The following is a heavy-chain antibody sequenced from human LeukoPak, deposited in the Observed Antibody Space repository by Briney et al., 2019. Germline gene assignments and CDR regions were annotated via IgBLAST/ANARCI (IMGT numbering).Heavy chain of an antibody. V-gene: IGHV3-30*02. CDR2: IRYDGSNE. D-gene: IGHD6-19*01. CDR1: GFTFSSYG. CDR3: AKGPSGWYQYYFDY. J-gene: IGHJ4*02. Sequence: PGGSLRLSCAASGFTFSSYGMHWVRQAPGKGLEWEAFIRYDGSNEYYADSVKGRLTISRDNSKNTLYLQMNSLRAEDTAVYYCAKGPSGWYQYYFDYWGQGTLVTVSS.